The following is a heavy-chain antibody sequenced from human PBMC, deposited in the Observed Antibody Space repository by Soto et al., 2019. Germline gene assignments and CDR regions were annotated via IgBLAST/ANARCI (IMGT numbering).Heavy chain of an antibody. J-gene: IGHJ5*02. Sequence: ASVKVSCKVSGYTLTELSMHWVRQAPGKGLEWMGGFDPEDGETIYAQKFQGRVTMTEDTSTDTAYMELSSLRSEDTAVYYCATTPISHYYGPPSRGFDPWGQGTLVTVSS. V-gene: IGHV1-24*01. CDR2: FDPEDGET. D-gene: IGHD3-10*01. CDR3: ATTPISHYYGPPSRGFDP. CDR1: GYTLTELS.